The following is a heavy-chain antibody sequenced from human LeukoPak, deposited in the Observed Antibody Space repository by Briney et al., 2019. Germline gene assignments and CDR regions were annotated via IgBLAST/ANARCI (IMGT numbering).Heavy chain of an antibody. D-gene: IGHD5-18*01. CDR3: AREDGGYGNAFDI. V-gene: IGHV1-18*04. CDR2: ISAYNGNT. J-gene: IGHJ3*02. CDR1: GYTFTNYG. Sequence: GASVKVSCKASGYTFTNYGISWVRQAPGQGREGMGWISAYNGNTNYAQKLQGRVTMTTDTSTSTAYMELRSLRSDDTAVYYCAREDGGYGNAFDIWGQGTMVTVSS.